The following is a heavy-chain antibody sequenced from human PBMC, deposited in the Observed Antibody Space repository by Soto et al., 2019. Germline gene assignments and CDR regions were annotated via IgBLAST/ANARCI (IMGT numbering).Heavy chain of an antibody. Sequence: XGSLRLSCEGCGFNFRNFKMIWVRQAPGKGLEWVSSVSGSSSYIYYADSVKGRFTVSRDNANNLVFLQMNGLRPEDTAMYYCARDLRGHYGPWGQGTMVTVSS. J-gene: IGHJ3*01. V-gene: IGHV3-21*06. CDR2: VSGSSSYI. CDR1: GFNFRNFK. CDR3: ARDLRGHYGP. D-gene: IGHD4-17*01.